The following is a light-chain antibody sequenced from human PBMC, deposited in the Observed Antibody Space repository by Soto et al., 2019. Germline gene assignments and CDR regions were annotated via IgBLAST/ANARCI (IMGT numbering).Light chain of an antibody. J-gene: IGKJ1*01. Sequence: AIRMTQSPSSFSASTGDRVTITCRASQGISSYLAWYQQKPGKAPKLLIYAASTLQSGVPSRFSGSRSGTDFTLTISCLQSEDFATYYCQHYYSYPWTFGQGTKVEIK. CDR2: AAS. CDR3: QHYYSYPWT. V-gene: IGKV1-8*01. CDR1: QGISSY.